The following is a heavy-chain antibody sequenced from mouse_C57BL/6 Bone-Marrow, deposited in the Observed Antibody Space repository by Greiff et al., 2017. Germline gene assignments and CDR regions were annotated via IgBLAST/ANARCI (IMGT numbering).Heavy chain of an antibody. CDR3: ARRLTTVVENYAMDY. CDR2: ISSGSSTI. Sequence: EVKLVESGGGLVKPGGSLKLSCAASGFTFSDYGMHWVRQAPEKGLEWVAYISSGSSTIYYADTVKGRFTISRDNAKNTLFLQMTSLRSEDTAMYYCARRLTTVVENYAMDYWGQGTSVTVSS. D-gene: IGHD1-1*01. CDR1: GFTFSDYG. J-gene: IGHJ4*01. V-gene: IGHV5-17*01.